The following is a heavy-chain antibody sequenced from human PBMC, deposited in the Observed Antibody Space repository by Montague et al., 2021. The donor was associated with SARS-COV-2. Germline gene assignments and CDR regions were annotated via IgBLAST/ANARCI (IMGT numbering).Heavy chain of an antibody. Sequence: SETLSLTCAVYGGSVSAYYCSSLHQPPGKVLEWSGEINRRGTNNXQPPLKSRATTSGDTTKNQFSLKLTSMTAAATAVYYCAGGPRITMLVVVRTDIWFDPWGQGTLVTVSS. V-gene: IGHV4-34*04. D-gene: IGHD3-22*01. J-gene: IGHJ5*02. CDR2: INRRGTN. CDR3: AGGPRITMLVVVRTDIWFDP. CDR1: GGSVSAYY.